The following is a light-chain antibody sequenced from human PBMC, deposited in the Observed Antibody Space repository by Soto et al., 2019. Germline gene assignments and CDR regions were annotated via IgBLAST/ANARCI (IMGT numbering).Light chain of an antibody. CDR3: QQLSRYPLT. V-gene: IGKV1-9*01. Sequence: DIQLTQSPSGLSASVGDRVTITCRASQALSYYLAWYQQKPGKAPDLLIYSASTLQSGVPSRFSGSGSETEFSLTIRALQPEDFATYYCQQLSRYPLTFGGGTKVDIK. CDR2: SAS. J-gene: IGKJ4*01. CDR1: QALSYY.